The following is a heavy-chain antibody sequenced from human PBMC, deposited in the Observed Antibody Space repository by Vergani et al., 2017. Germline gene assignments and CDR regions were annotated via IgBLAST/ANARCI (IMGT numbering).Heavy chain of an antibody. Sequence: QVQLGQSGAEVKKPGASVKVSCKASGYTFTSYGISWVRQAPGQGLEWMGWISADKGNTNDAQKLQGRVTMTTDTSTSTAYMGLRSRRSDETAVYYCARGGQYYDFWGGQGDDAFDIWGEATIVTVSS. CDR2: ISADKGNT. CDR3: ARGGQYYDFWGGQGDDAFDI. J-gene: IGHJ3*02. V-gene: IGHV1-18*01. CDR1: GYTFTSYG. D-gene: IGHD3-3*01.